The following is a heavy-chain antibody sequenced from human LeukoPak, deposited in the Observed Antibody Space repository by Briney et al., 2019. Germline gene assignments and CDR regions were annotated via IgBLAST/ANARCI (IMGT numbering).Heavy chain of an antibody. CDR3: ARDRSRNLVVVPAAPFDY. D-gene: IGHD2-2*01. J-gene: IGHJ4*02. CDR2: IT. Sequence: GGSLRLSCAASGFTFSTSAMTWVRQALGKGLEWVSGITDYADSVKGRFTISRDNSKNTLYLQMGSLRAEDMAVYYCARDRSRNLVVVPAAPFDYWGQGTLVTVSS. CDR1: GFTFSTSA. V-gene: IGHV3-66*03.